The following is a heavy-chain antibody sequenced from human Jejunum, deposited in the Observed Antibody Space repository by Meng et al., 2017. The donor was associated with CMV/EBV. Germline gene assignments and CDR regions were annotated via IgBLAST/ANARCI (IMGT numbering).Heavy chain of an antibody. Sequence: QVQLVQSGAEVKKPGASVKVSCKASGYSFASYGISWVRQAPGEGLEWMGWISGYNGNTKYAQHLQGRVTLTKDTSTSTAYMELRSLRSDDTAIYYCARGIVGTTIDPWGRGTLVTVSS. V-gene: IGHV1-18*01. D-gene: IGHD1-26*01. J-gene: IGHJ5*02. CDR1: GYSFASYG. CDR2: ISGYNGNT. CDR3: ARGIVGTTIDP.